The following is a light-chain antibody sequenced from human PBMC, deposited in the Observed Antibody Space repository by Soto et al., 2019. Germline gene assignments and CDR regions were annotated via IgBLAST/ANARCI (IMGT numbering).Light chain of an antibody. CDR1: QSIRND. CDR2: AAS. CDR3: LQHNSYPVIT. Sequence: EIQLTQSPSSLSASVGDRVTITCRASQSIRNDLGWYQQKPGKAPKRLIYAASRLQSGAPSRFSGSGCGTEFTFTISSLQPEDFASYYCLQHNSYPVITFGQGTQLEIK. J-gene: IGKJ5*01. V-gene: IGKV1-17*01.